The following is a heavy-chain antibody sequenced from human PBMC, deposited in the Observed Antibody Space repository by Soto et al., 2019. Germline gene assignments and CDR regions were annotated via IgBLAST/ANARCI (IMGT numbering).Heavy chain of an antibody. CDR1: GFTFSNYG. CDR2: ISAYNGNT. V-gene: IGHV1-18*01. D-gene: IGHD3-9*01. Sequence: QVQLVQSGAEVKKPGASVKVSCKASGFTFSNYGITWLRQVPGQGLEWMGWISAYNGNTVHAQEYQGRLTMTTDTSTSTAYMELRRLRPDDTAVYYCARPQNDILTGAYSNYFDRWGQGTLVTVSS. J-gene: IGHJ5*02. CDR3: ARPQNDILTGAYSNYFDR.